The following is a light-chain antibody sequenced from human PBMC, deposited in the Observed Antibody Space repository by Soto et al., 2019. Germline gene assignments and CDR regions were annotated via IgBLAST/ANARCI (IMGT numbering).Light chain of an antibody. CDR2: EVS. Sequence: QSALTQPASVSGSPGQSITISCTGTSSDVGTYNYVSWYQHHPGKAPKLIIYEVSNRPSGVSNRFSGSKSGSTASLTISGLQAEDEADYHGTSYTRDTALVFGTGTKLTVL. J-gene: IGLJ1*01. CDR3: TSYTRDTALV. CDR1: SSDVGTYNY. V-gene: IGLV2-14*01.